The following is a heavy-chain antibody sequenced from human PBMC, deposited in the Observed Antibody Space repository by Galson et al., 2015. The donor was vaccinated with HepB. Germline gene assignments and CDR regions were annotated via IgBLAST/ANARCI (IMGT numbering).Heavy chain of an antibody. CDR3: AKDLSVPDTFGGVIVWSPAYYFDY. V-gene: IGHV3-23*01. Sequence: SLRLSCAASGFTFSSYAMSWVRQAPGKGLEWVSAIGGSGGSTYYADSVKGRFTISRDNSKNTLYLQMNSLRAEDTAVYYCAKDLSVPDTFGGVIVWSPAYYFDYWGQGTLVTVSS. D-gene: IGHD3-16*02. CDR1: GFTFSSYA. CDR2: IGGSGGST. J-gene: IGHJ4*02.